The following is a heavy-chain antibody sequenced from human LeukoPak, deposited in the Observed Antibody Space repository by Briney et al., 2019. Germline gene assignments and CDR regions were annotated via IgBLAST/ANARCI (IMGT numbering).Heavy chain of an antibody. Sequence: SETLSLTCTVSGGSISSYYWSWIRQPPGKGLEWIGYIYYSGSTNYNPSLKSRVTISVDTSKNQFSLKLSSVTAADTAVYYCARTRGSYEVDYWGQGTLVTVSS. D-gene: IGHD1-26*01. CDR2: IYYSGST. CDR3: ARTRGSYEVDY. J-gene: IGHJ4*02. V-gene: IGHV4-59*01. CDR1: GGSISSYY.